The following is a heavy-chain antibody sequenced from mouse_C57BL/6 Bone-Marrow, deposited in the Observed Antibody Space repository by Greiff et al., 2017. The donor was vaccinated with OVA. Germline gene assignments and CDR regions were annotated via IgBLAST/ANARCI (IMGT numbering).Heavy chain of an antibody. CDR3: ARGYYGYDEGTWFAY. V-gene: IGHV1-72*01. CDR2: IDPNSGGT. J-gene: IGHJ3*01. D-gene: IGHD2-2*01. Sequence: VQLQQSGAELVKPGASVKLSCKASGYTFTSCWMHWVKQRPGRGLEWIGRIDPNSGGTKYNEKFKSKATLTVDKPSSTAYMQLSSLTSEDSAVYYCARGYYGYDEGTWFAYWGQGTLVTVSA. CDR1: GYTFTSCW.